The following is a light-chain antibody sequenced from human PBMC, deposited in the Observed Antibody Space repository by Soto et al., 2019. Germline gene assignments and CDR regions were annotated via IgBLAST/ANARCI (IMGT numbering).Light chain of an antibody. CDR3: CSYAGSSTYV. J-gene: IGLJ1*01. CDR2: EGS. V-gene: IGLV2-23*01. Sequence: ALTPPASGPGFPGQSSTISCTGTSSYVGSYNLVSWYQQHPGKAPKLMIYEGSKRPSGVSNHFSGSKSGNTASLTISGLQAEDEADYYCCSYAGSSTYVFGTGTKVTVL. CDR1: SSYVGSYNL.